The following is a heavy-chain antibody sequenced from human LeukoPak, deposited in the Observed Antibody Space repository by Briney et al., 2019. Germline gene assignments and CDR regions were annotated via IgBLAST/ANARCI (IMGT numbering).Heavy chain of an antibody. D-gene: IGHD1-26*01. J-gene: IGHJ4*02. CDR3: ARSSYFDY. CDR1: GFSFSRSW. Sequence: PGGSLRLSCAASGFSFSRSWMTWVRQAPGKGLEWLSYITSGGSTIYYADSVKGRFTISRDNAKNSLYLQMNSLRAGDTAVYYCARSSYFDYWGRGTLVAVSS. V-gene: IGHV3-48*03. CDR2: ITSGGSTI.